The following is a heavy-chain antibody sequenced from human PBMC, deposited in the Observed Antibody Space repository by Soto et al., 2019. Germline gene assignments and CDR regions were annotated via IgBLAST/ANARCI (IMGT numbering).Heavy chain of an antibody. D-gene: IGHD2-15*01. CDR3: ARRGVVVAATLKTYYFDY. CDR1: GGSFSGYY. J-gene: IGHJ4*02. Sequence: SETLSLTCAVYGGSFSGYYWSWIRQPPGKGLEWIGEINHSGSTNYNPSLKSRVTISVDTSKNQFSLKLSSVTAADTAVYYCARRGVVVAATLKTYYFDYWGQGTLVTVSS. CDR2: INHSGST. V-gene: IGHV4-34*01.